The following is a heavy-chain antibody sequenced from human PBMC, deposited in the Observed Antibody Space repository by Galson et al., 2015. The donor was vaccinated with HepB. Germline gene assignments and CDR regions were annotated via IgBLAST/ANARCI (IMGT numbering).Heavy chain of an antibody. J-gene: IGHJ4*02. CDR2: ISYDGSNK. V-gene: IGHV3-30-3*01. CDR3: ARSSGWCVGYYFDY. D-gene: IGHD6-19*01. CDR1: GFTFSSYA. Sequence: SLRLSCAASGFTFSSYAMHWVRQAPGKGLEWVAVISYDGSNKYYADSVKGRFTISRDNSKNTLYLQMNSLRAEDTAVYYCARSSGWCVGYYFDYWGQGTLVTVSS.